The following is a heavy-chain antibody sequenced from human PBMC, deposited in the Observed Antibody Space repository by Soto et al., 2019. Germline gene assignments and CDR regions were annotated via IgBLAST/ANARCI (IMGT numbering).Heavy chain of an antibody. J-gene: IGHJ4*02. D-gene: IGHD3-9*01. CDR1: GGSFICYY. CDR2: INHSGST. V-gene: IGHV4-34*01. Sequence: PSETLSLTCAVYGGSFICYYWSWIRQPPGKGLEWIGEINHSGSTNYNPSLKSRVTISVDTSKNQFSLKLSSVTAADTAMYYCARGGSYDILTGYPYQLEFDHWGQGTLVTVSS. CDR3: ARGGSYDILTGYPYQLEFDH.